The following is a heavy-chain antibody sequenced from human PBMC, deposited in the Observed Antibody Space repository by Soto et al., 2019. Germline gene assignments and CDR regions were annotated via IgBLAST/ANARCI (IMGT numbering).Heavy chain of an antibody. CDR1: GYTFTSYG. D-gene: IGHD6-13*01. J-gene: IGHJ3*02. CDR2: ISTYNGNT. CDR3: ARDPGYSTTWHQAFDI. Sequence: QVQLVQSGAEVKKPGASVKVSCKASGYTFTSYGISWVRQAPGQGPEWMGRISTYNGNTNYVQKLQGRVTMTTDTSTNTAYMELRSRRYDDTAGYYCARDPGYSTTWHQAFDIWGQGTMVTVSS. V-gene: IGHV1-18*01.